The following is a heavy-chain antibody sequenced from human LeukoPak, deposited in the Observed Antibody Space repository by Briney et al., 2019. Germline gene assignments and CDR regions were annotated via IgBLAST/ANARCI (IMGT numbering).Heavy chain of an antibody. V-gene: IGHV1-2*02. CDR1: GYTFTGYY. J-gene: IGHJ6*03. CDR3: ARDREYCSGGSCYSVVYYYYMDV. CDR2: INPNSGGT. D-gene: IGHD2-15*01. Sequence: ASVKVSCKASGYTFTGYYMHWVRQAPGQGLEWMGWINPNSGGTNYAQKFQGRVTMTGDTSISTAYMELSRLRSDDTAVYYCARDREYCSGGSCYSVVYYYYMDVWGKGTTVTVSS.